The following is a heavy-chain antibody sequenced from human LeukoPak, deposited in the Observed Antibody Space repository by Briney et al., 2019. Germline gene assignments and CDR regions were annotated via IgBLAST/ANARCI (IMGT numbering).Heavy chain of an antibody. CDR3: AGALTLYNWNYLAGMDV. J-gene: IGHJ6*02. CDR2: ISSSGSTI. CDR1: GFTFSSYE. D-gene: IGHD1-7*01. V-gene: IGHV3-48*03. Sequence: GGSLRLSCAASGFTFSSYEMNWVRQAPGKGLEWVSYISSSGSTIYYADSVKGRFTISRDNAKNSLYLQMNSLRAEDTAVYYCAGALTLYNWNYLAGMDVWGQGTTVTVSS.